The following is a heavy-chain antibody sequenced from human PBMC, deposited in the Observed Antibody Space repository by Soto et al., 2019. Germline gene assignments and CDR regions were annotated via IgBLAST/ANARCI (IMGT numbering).Heavy chain of an antibody. CDR1: GFTFSSYG. J-gene: IGHJ4*02. CDR2: INSSGSTI. V-gene: IGHV3-48*03. Sequence: EVQLVESGGGLVQPGGSLRLSCAASGFTFSSYGMNWVRQAPGKGLEWVSYINSSGSTIYYADSVKGRFTISRDNAKNSLYLQMNSLRAEDTAVYYCARVGSPWIQLWFFDYWGQGTLVTVSS. CDR3: ARVGSPWIQLWFFDY. D-gene: IGHD5-18*01.